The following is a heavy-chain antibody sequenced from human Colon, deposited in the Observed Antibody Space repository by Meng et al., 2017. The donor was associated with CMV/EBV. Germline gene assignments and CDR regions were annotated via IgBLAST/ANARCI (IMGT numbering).Heavy chain of an antibody. CDR2: INWNGGST. CDR3: ARDYDRGPDY. D-gene: IGHD3-10*01. CDR1: GFIFDDYG. V-gene: IGHV3-20*04. J-gene: IGHJ4*02. Sequence: GESLKISCAGSGFIFDDYGMSWVRQAPGKGLEWVSGINWNGGSTAYADSVKGRFTISRDNAKNFLYLQMDSLRAEDTALYYCARDYDRGPDYWGQGTPVTVSS.